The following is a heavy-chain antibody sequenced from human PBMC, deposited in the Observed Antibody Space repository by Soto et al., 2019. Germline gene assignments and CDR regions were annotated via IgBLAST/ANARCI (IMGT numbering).Heavy chain of an antibody. D-gene: IGHD6-19*01. V-gene: IGHV1-2*02. CDR3: SRGLAKSSRMACFDY. CDR2: INPKSGGT. Sequence: QVQLVQSGAEVKKPGASVNVSCKAYGYTFTVYYMNWVRQAPGQGLEWMGWINPKSGGTMYPQKLQGRVTMTRDTSISTAYMALTRLRSDDTAVYYCSRGLAKSSRMACFDYWGQGPLVTVSS. J-gene: IGHJ4*02. CDR1: GYTFTVYY.